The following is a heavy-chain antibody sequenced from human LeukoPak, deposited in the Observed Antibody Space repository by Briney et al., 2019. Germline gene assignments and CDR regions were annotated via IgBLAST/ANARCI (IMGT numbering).Heavy chain of an antibody. Sequence: SETLSLTCTVSGGSVSSSSYYWGWIRQPPGKGLEWIGSIYYSGSTYSNPSLQSRVTISVDTSKNQFSLKLNSVTAADTAVYYCASFYCSGGSCYQYYSYYYMDVWGKGTTVTISS. D-gene: IGHD2-15*01. J-gene: IGHJ6*03. CDR1: GGSVSSSSYY. V-gene: IGHV4-39*01. CDR2: IYYSGST. CDR3: ASFYCSGGSCYQYYSYYYMDV.